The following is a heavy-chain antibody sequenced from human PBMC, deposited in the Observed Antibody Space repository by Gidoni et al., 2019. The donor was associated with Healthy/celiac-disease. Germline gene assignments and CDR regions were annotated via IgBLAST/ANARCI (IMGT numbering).Heavy chain of an antibody. V-gene: IGHV3-7*01. D-gene: IGHD2-15*01. CDR3: ARLVGSPGSELDY. Sequence: VQLVEAGGGLVQPGGSLGLSCAASGFTFSSYWRSWVRQAPGKGLECVANIKQDGSEKYYVDSVKGRFTISRDNAKNSLYLQMNSLRAEDTAVYYCARLVGSPGSELDYWGQGTLVTVSS. J-gene: IGHJ4*02. CDR1: GFTFSSYW. CDR2: IKQDGSEK.